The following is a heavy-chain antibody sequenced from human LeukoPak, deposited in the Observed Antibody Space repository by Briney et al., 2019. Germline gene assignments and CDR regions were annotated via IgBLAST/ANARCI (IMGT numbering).Heavy chain of an antibody. J-gene: IGHJ4*02. D-gene: IGHD6-19*01. V-gene: IGHV3-33*01. CDR2: IWYDGSNK. CDR3: ARWYSSDGVW. CDR1: GFTFSTYG. Sequence: GGSLRLSCAASGFTFSTYGMHWVRQAPGKGLEWVAVIWYDGSNKQYAESVKGRFTISRGNSKNTLYLQMNSLRAEDTAVYYCARWYSSDGVWWGQGTLVTVSS.